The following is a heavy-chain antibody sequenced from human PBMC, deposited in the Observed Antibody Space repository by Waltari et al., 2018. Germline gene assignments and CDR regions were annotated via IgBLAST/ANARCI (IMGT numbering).Heavy chain of an antibody. V-gene: IGHV4-38-2*01. Sequence: QVQLQESGPGLVKPSETLSLTCAVSGYSISSGYDWGWIRQPPGKGLEWIGSIYHRGSTYYNPSLKSRVTISVETSKNQFSLKLSSVTAADTAVYYCARAPYSSSPFGYWGQGTLVTVSS. D-gene: IGHD6-13*01. CDR2: IYHRGST. CDR1: GYSISSGYD. J-gene: IGHJ4*02. CDR3: ARAPYSSSPFGY.